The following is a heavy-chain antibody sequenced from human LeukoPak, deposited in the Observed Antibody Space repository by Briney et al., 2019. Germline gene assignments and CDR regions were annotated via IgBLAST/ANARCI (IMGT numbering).Heavy chain of an antibody. V-gene: IGHV3-11*05. J-gene: IGHJ6*02. CDR1: GFTFSNYW. Sequence: GSLRLSCAASGFTFSNYWMHWIRQAPGKGLEWVSYISSSSSYTNYADSVKGRFTISRDNAKNSLYLQMNSLRAEDTAVYYCARDLLYYYGMDVWGQGTTVTVSS. CDR2: ISSSSSYT. CDR3: ARDLLYYYGMDV.